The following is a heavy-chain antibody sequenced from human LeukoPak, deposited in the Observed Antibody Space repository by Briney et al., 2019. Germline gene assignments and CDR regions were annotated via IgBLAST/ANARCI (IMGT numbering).Heavy chain of an antibody. D-gene: IGHD3-22*01. Sequence: ASVKVSCNASGYTXTSYYMHGVRQAPGQGLEWMGIINPSGGSTSYAQKFQGRVTMTRDTSTSTVYMELSSLRSEDTAVYYCARVGYSYDSSGYYGFDYWGQGTLVTVSS. CDR2: INPSGGST. J-gene: IGHJ4*02. CDR1: GYTXTSYY. CDR3: ARVGYSYDSSGYYGFDY. V-gene: IGHV1-46*01.